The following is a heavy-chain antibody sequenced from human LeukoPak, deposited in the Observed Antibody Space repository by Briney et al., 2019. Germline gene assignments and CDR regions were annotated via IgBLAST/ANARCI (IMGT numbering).Heavy chain of an antibody. CDR2: ISGSGST. D-gene: IGHD3-10*01. Sequence: PSETLSLTCIVSGGSISRSSYYWGWLRQPPGKGLEWIGSISGSGSTYYSPSLKSRVTISVDTSKNQFSLKLRFVTAADTAVYYCARQDIWFGELVVWGQGTTVTVSS. V-gene: IGHV4-39*01. J-gene: IGHJ6*02. CDR3: ARQDIWFGELVV. CDR1: GGSISRSSYY.